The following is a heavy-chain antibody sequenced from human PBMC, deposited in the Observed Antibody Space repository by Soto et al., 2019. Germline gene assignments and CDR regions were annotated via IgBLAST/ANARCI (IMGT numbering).Heavy chain of an antibody. CDR2: ISAYNGNT. J-gene: IGHJ4*02. CDR1: GYTFTSYG. D-gene: IGHD2-15*01. Sequence: QVQLVQSGAEVKKPGASVQVSCKASGYTFTSYGISWVRQAPGQGLEWMGWISAYNGNTNYAQKLQGRVTMTTDTSTSTAYMELRSLRSDDTAVYYCARECLYCSGGSCYSVPFDYWGQGTLVTVSS. CDR3: ARECLYCSGGSCYSVPFDY. V-gene: IGHV1-18*04.